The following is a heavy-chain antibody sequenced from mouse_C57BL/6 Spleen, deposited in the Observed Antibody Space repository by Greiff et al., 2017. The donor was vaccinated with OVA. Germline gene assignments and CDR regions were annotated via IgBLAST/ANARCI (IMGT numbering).Heavy chain of an antibody. CDR2: ISDGGSYT. D-gene: IGHD2-5*01. Sequence: EVMLVESGGGLVKPGGSLKLSCAASGFTFSSYAMSWVRQTPEKRLEWVATISDGGSYTYYPDNVKGRFTISRDNAKNNLYLQMSHLKSEDTAMYYCARRSYSNSFDYWGQGTTLTVSS. CDR1: GFTFSSYA. CDR3: ARRSYSNSFDY. J-gene: IGHJ2*01. V-gene: IGHV5-4*03.